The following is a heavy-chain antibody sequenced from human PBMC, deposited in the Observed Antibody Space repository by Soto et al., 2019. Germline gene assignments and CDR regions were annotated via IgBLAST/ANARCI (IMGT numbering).Heavy chain of an antibody. Sequence: PGGSLRLSCEASGFTFSSYAMTWVRQAPGKGLEWVAVISGGGGTTYYADSVKGRFAISRDNSKNTLNLQMTSLRAEDTALYYCAKGVTRMAARWFDTWGQGTLVTISS. CDR2: ISGGGGTT. CDR1: GFTFSSYA. V-gene: IGHV3-23*01. CDR3: AKGVTRMAARWFDT. J-gene: IGHJ5*02. D-gene: IGHD6-6*01.